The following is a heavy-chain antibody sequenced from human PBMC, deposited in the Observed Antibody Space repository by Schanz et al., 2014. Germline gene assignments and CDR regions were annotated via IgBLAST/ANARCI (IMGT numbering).Heavy chain of an antibody. Sequence: EVQLLESGGGLVQPGGSLRLSCEASGFSFGNYGMSWVRQAPGKGLEWVSAISGSGGSTYYADSVKSRFTISRDNSRNTLYLQMNSLRAEDTAVYYCARDGYSVVVISPTESFDIWGQGTMVTVSP. CDR2: ISGSGGST. V-gene: IGHV3-23*01. J-gene: IGHJ3*02. CDR1: GFSFGNYG. D-gene: IGHD2-21*01. CDR3: ARDGYSVVVISPTESFDI.